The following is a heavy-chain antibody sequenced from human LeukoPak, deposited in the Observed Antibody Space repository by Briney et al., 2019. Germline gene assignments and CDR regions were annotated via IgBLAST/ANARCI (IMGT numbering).Heavy chain of an antibody. CDR1: GFTFSSYG. Sequence: GGSLRLSCAASGFTFSSYGMHWVRQAPGEGLEWVAVIWYDGSNKYYAYSVKGRFTISRDNSKNTLYLQMNSLRAEDTAVYYCARVIAAADAFDIWGQGTMVTVSS. D-gene: IGHD6-13*01. CDR2: IWYDGSNK. V-gene: IGHV3-33*01. CDR3: ARVIAAADAFDI. J-gene: IGHJ3*02.